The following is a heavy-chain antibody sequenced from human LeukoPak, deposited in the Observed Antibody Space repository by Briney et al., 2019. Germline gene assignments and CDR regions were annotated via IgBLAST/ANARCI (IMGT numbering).Heavy chain of an antibody. J-gene: IGHJ3*02. CDR2: IYHSGST. CDR1: GGSFSGYY. Sequence: SETLSLTCAVYGGSFSGYYWSWVRQPPGKGLEWIGEIYHSGSTNYNPSLKSRVTISVDTSKNQFSLKLSSVTAADTAVYYCARDWYRSAFDIWGQGTMVTVSS. D-gene: IGHD6-13*01. CDR3: ARDWYRSAFDI. V-gene: IGHV4-34*01.